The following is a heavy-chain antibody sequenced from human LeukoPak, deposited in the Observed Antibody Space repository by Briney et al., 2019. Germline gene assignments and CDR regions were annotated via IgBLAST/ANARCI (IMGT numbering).Heavy chain of an antibody. J-gene: IGHJ6*02. V-gene: IGHV1-58*02. CDR2: IVVGSGNT. D-gene: IGHD1-14*01. CDR1: GFTFTSSA. Sequence: SVKVSCKASGFTFTSSAMQWVRQARGQRLEWIGWIVVGSGNTNYAQKFQERVTITRDMSTSTAYMELSSLRSEDTAVYYCATNGAATGYYYGLDVWGQGTTVTVSS. CDR3: ATNGAATGYYYGLDV.